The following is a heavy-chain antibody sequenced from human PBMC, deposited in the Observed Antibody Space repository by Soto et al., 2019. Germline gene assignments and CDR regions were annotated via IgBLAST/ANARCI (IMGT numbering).Heavy chain of an antibody. D-gene: IGHD3-9*01. CDR3: ARDRYFDSYSFDY. Sequence: QVQLVESGGGVVQPGRSLRLSCAASGFTFTAFAMHWVRQAPGKGLEWVGIISYDGSKTHYADSVQGRLTISRDTSKNTVYLQMNSLRPEDTAVYYCARDRYFDSYSFDYWGHGTLVTVSS. CDR1: GFTFTAFA. CDR2: ISYDGSKT. J-gene: IGHJ4*01. V-gene: IGHV3-30-3*01.